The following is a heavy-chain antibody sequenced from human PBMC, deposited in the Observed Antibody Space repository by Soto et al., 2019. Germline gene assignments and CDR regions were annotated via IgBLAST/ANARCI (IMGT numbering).Heavy chain of an antibody. CDR2: IYWDDDK. CDR1: GFSLSTSGVG. CDR3: ANSALARLEWPFNWFDP. Sequence: SGPTLVNPTQTLTLTCTFSGFSLSTSGVGVGWIRQPPGKALEWLALIYWDDDKRYSPSLKSRLTITKDTSKNQVALTMTNMDPVDTATYYCANSALARLEWPFNWFDPWGQGTLVTVSS. D-gene: IGHD3-3*01. V-gene: IGHV2-5*02. J-gene: IGHJ5*02.